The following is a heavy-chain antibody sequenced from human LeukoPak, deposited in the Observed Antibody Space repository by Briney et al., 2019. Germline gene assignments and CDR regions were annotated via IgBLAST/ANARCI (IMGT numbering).Heavy chain of an antibody. CDR1: GYTFTSYD. CDR3: ARGLRRSNYYGS. Sequence: ASVKVSCKASGYTFTSYDINWVRQATGQGLEWMGWMNPNSGNTGYAQKFQGRVTMTRNTSISTAYMEPSSLRSEDTAVYYCARGLRRSNYYGSWGQGTLVTVSS. J-gene: IGHJ4*02. D-gene: IGHD3-10*01. V-gene: IGHV1-8*01. CDR2: MNPNSGNT.